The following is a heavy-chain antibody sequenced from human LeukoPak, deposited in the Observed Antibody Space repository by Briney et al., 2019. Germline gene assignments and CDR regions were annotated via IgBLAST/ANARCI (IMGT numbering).Heavy chain of an antibody. CDR3: AGDQYAMDV. CDR1: GGSISSSSYY. V-gene: IGHV4-61*05. Sequence: SETLSLTCTVSGGSISSSSYYWNWIRQPPGKGLEWIGYIYYSGNTNYNPSLKSRVTISVDTSKNQFSLKLSSVTAADTAVYYCAGDQYAMDVWGQGTTVTVSS. J-gene: IGHJ6*02. D-gene: IGHD2-21*02. CDR2: IYYSGNT.